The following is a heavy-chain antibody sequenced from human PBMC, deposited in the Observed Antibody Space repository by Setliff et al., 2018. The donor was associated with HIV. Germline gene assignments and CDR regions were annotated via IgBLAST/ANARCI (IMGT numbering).Heavy chain of an antibody. CDR2: VSWKGSRA. D-gene: IGHD3-3*02. J-gene: IGHJ6*02. CDR3: TRKLAPGHGMDV. V-gene: IGHV3-35*01. CDR1: GFTFSNSD. Sequence: GGSLRLSCAAPGFTFSNSDKKWVHQTPGRGLEWVSGVSWKGSRAHCAGSVKGRFTISRDNAKNSLYLQMDSLRVEDTTVYYCTRKLAPGHGMDVWGQGTTVTVSS.